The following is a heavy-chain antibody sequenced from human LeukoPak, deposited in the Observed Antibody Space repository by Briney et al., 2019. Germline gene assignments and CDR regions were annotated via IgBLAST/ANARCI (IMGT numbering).Heavy chain of an antibody. CDR2: IRSKAYGGTT. D-gene: IGHD6-6*01. V-gene: IGHV3-49*04. J-gene: IGHJ4*02. CDR3: TRTYPGSIAARPPYFDY. CDR1: GFTFGDYA. Sequence: PGGSLRLSCTASGFTFGDYAVSWVRQAPGKGLEWVGFIRSKAYGGTTEYAASVKGRFTISRDDSKSIAYLQMNSLKTEDTAVYYCTRTYPGSIAARPPYFDYWGQGTLVTVSS.